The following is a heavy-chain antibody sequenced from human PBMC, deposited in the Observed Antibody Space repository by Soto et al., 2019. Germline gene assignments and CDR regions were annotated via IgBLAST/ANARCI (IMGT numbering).Heavy chain of an antibody. Sequence: ASVKVSCKASGYTFTSHYMHWVRQAPGQGLEWMGIINPSGGSTSYAQKFQGRVTMTRGTSTSTVYMELSSLRSEDTAVYYCARAQTIFGIITVFDYWGQGTLVTVSS. V-gene: IGHV1-46*01. CDR1: GYTFTSHY. D-gene: IGHD3-3*01. CDR2: INPSGGST. J-gene: IGHJ4*02. CDR3: ARAQTIFGIITVFDY.